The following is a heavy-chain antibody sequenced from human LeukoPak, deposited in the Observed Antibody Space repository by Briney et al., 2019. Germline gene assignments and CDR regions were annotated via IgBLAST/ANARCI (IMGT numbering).Heavy chain of an antibody. V-gene: IGHV3-30-3*01. Sequence: LSLTCAVYGGSFSDYYWTWIRQPPGKGLEWVAVISYDGSNKYYADSVKGRFTISRDNSKNMLYLQMNSLRAEDTAVYYCARSAAYYDYVWGSYDAYWGQGTLDTVSS. J-gene: IGHJ4*02. D-gene: IGHD3-16*01. CDR2: ISYDGSNK. CDR3: ARSAAYYDYVWGSYDAY. CDR1: GGSFSDYY.